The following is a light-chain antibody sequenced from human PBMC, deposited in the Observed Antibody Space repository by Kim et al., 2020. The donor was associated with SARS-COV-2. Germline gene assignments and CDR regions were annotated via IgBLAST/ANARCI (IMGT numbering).Light chain of an antibody. Sequence: EIVMTQSPATLSVSPGERATLSCRASQSISSNLAWYQQKPGQTPRLLIYGASTRVTGIPARFSGSGSGTEFTLTISSLQSEDFAVYYCQQYNDWLTFGGGTKVEI. J-gene: IGKJ4*01. CDR3: QQYNDWLT. CDR1: QSISSN. CDR2: GAS. V-gene: IGKV3-15*01.